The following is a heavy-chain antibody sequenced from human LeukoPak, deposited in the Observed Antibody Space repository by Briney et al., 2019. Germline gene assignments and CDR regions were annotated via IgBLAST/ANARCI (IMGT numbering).Heavy chain of an antibody. D-gene: IGHD5-18*01. CDR1: GYTFTSYY. Sequence: GASVNVSCKASGYTFTSYYMHWVRQAPGQGLEWMGWINTNTGNPTYAQGFTGRFVFSLDTSVSTAYLQISGLKAEDTAVYYCATGRDTAMVTYYFYYWGQGTLVTVSS. J-gene: IGHJ4*02. CDR2: INTNTGNP. CDR3: ATGRDTAMVTYYFYY. V-gene: IGHV7-4-1*02.